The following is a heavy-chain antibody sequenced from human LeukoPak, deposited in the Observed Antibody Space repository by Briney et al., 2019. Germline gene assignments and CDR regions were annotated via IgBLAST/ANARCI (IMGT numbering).Heavy chain of an antibody. CDR3: ARERLELMGVSWWFDP. CDR2: IYSSGST. J-gene: IGHJ5*02. CDR1: VGSISSYH. Sequence: SETLSLTCIVSVGSISSYHWSWIRQPAGRGLEWIGRIYSSGSTNYNPSLQSRVPMSLDTSKNQFSLKLTSVTAADTAVYYCARERLELMGVSWWFDPWGQGTLVTVSS. D-gene: IGHD1-1*01. V-gene: IGHV4-4*07.